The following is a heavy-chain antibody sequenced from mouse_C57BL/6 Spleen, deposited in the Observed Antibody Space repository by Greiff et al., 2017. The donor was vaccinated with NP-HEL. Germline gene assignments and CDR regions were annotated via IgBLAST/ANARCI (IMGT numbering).Heavy chain of an antibody. D-gene: IGHD1-1*01. CDR1: GYTFTSYW. J-gene: IGHJ2*01. Sequence: VQLQQPGAELVRPGSSVKLSCKASGYTFTSYWMHWVKQRPIQGLEWIGNIDPSDSETHYNQKFKDKATLTVDKSSSTAYMQLSSLTSEDSAVYYCARPNYYGSRGYFDYWGQGTTLTVSS. V-gene: IGHV1-52*01. CDR2: IDPSDSET. CDR3: ARPNYYGSRGYFDY.